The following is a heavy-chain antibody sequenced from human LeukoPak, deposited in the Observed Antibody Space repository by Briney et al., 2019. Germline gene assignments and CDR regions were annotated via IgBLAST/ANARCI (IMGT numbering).Heavy chain of an antibody. Sequence: KPSETLSLTCTVSGGSISSSSYYWGWISQPPGKGLEWIGSIYYSGSTYYNPSLKSRVTISVDTSKNQFSLKLSSVTAADTAVYYCARDAYYDFWSGYFYYMDVWGKGTTVTVSS. J-gene: IGHJ6*03. CDR1: GGSISSSSYY. CDR3: ARDAYYDFWSGYFYYMDV. V-gene: IGHV4-39*07. D-gene: IGHD3-3*01. CDR2: IYYSGST.